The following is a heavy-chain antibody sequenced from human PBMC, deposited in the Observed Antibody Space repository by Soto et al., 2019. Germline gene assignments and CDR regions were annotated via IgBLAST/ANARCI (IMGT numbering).Heavy chain of an antibody. CDR3: ARVEVRIQRWFHWFDP. CDR1: GGSISSGDYY. J-gene: IGHJ5*02. V-gene: IGHV4-30-4*01. CDR2: IYYSGST. Sequence: QVQLQESGPGLVKPSQTLSLTCTVSGGSISSGDYYWSWIRQPPGKGLEWIGYIYYSGSTYYNPSLKSRVNISVDTSKNQFSLKLSSVTAADTAVYYCARVEVRIQRWFHWFDPWGQGTLVTVSS. D-gene: IGHD5-18*01.